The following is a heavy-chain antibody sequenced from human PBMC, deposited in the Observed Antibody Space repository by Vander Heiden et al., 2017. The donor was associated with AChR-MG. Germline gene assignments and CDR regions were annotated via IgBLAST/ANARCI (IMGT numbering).Heavy chain of an antibody. CDR2: ISSSGNDA. CDR1: GFTFNSFA. V-gene: IGHV3-21*06. CDR3: ATLPLGIRAPNDY. J-gene: IGHJ4*02. Sequence: EVQLVESGGGLVEPGGSLRLSCPASGFTFNSFAMTWVRQAQGKGLEWLSSISSSGNDAYYADSVRGRLTISRDNAKNSVFLEMNSLRGDDTGMYHCATLPLGIRAPNDYWGQGTLVTVSS. D-gene: IGHD1-26*01.